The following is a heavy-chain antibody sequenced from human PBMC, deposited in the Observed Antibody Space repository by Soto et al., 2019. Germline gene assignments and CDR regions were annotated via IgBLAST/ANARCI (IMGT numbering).Heavy chain of an antibody. CDR3: ARAANCSGCSCYSLLYYYYGMDV. Sequence: QVQLVQSGAEVKKPGSSVKVSCKASGGTFSSYAISWVRQAPGQGLEWMGGIIPIFGTANYAQKFQGRVTITAEEFTSTAYMELSSLRSEDTAVYYCARAANCSGCSCYSLLYYYYGMDVWGQGTTVTVSS. J-gene: IGHJ6*02. V-gene: IGHV1-69*01. D-gene: IGHD2-15*01. CDR2: IIPIFGTA. CDR1: GGTFSSYA.